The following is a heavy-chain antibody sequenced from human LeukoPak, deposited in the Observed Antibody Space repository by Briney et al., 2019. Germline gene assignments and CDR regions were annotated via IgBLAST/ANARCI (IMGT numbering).Heavy chain of an antibody. J-gene: IGHJ5*02. CDR3: AREGATIRDQAFDP. Sequence: GGSLRLSCTASGFTVSSNYMSWVRRAPGKGLEWVSVIYSGGSTYYADSVKGRFTISRDNSKNTLYLQMNSLRAEDTAVYYCAREGATIRDQAFDPWGQGTLVTVSS. CDR1: GFTVSSNY. CDR2: IYSGGST. V-gene: IGHV3-53*01. D-gene: IGHD5-12*01.